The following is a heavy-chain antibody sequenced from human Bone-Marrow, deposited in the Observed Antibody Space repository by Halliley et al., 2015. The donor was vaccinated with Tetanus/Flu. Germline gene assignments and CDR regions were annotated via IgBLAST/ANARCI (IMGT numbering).Heavy chain of an antibody. J-gene: IGHJ5*02. V-gene: IGHV3-15*01. CDR2: KSNAEGRTE. Sequence: KSNAEGRTEVYAAPVKGRFTMSRDDSEKTLYLQMNSLKTEDTAGYYCSTDGGISCGGDSYDVASWGQGTLVTVSS. CDR3: STDGGISCGGDSYDVAS. D-gene: IGHD2-21*02.